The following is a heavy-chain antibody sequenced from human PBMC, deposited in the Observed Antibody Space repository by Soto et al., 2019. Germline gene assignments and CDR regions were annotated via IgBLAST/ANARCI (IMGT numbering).Heavy chain of an antibody. D-gene: IGHD6-19*01. CDR2: SSGSGGTT. V-gene: IGHV3-23*01. Sequence: EVQLLESGGGLVQPGGSLRLSCAASGFTFKSYAMSWVRQPPGKGLEWVSGSSGSGGTTYHEDSLKGRFTTSRDNSKKTLYLQKNSLKVEYTAVYYCAQQPYSSLGLGTFHYWGQGALVNVSS. CDR1: GFTFKSYA. CDR3: AQQPYSSLGLGTFHY. J-gene: IGHJ4*02.